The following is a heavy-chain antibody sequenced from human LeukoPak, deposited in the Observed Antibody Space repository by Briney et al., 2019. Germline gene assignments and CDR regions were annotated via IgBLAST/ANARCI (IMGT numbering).Heavy chain of an antibody. J-gene: IGHJ6*04. D-gene: IGHD3-10*02. CDR2: ISGSGGST. CDR1: GFTFSNYW. V-gene: IGHV3-23*01. CDR3: AELGITMIGGV. Sequence: GGSLRLSCAASGFTFSNYWITWVRQAPGKGLEWVSAISGSGGSTYYADSVKGRFTISRDNAKNSLYLQMNSLRAEDTAVYYCAELGITMIGGVWGKGTTVTISS.